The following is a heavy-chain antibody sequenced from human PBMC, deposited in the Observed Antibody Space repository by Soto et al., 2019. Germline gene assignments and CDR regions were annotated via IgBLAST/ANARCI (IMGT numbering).Heavy chain of an antibody. J-gene: IGHJ4*02. V-gene: IGHV3-30*04. CDR1: GFTFSGHA. Sequence: GGSLRLSCAASGFTFSGHAMHWVRQAPGKGLEWLATISHNTKNTYYADSMKGRFSISRDNPKNILYLQINSLRADDTAVYYCATDPDEDQLNPGGSFDSWGQGTLVTVSS. CDR3: ATDPDEDQLNPGGSFDS. D-gene: IGHD1-1*01. CDR2: ISHNTKNT.